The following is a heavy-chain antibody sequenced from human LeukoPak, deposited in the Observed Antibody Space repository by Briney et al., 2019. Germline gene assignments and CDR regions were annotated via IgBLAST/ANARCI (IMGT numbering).Heavy chain of an antibody. CDR2: IIPIFGTA. CDR3: ARTNSPGQLRSMDV. J-gene: IGHJ6*03. V-gene: IGHV1-69*13. D-gene: IGHD6-6*01. Sequence: GASVKVSCKASGGTFSSYAISWVRQAPGQGLEWMGGIIPIFGTANYAQKFLGRVTITADESTSTAYMELSSLRSEDTAIYYCARTNSPGQLRSMDVWGKGTTVTVSS. CDR1: GGTFSSYA.